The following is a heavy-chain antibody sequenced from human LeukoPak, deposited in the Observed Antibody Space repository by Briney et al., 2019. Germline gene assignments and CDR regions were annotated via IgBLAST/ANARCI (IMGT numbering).Heavy chain of an antibody. V-gene: IGHV1-46*01. CDR1: GYTFTTYY. J-gene: IGHJ4*02. Sequence: ASVKVSSKASGYTFTTYYMHWVRQAPGQGLEWMGIINPSGGTTRNAQIFQGRVTMTRDTSTTTVYMELSSLRFEDTAVYYCARDRPCGGDCFYFDNWGQGTLVTVSS. D-gene: IGHD2-21*02. CDR2: INPSGGTT. CDR3: ARDRPCGGDCFYFDN.